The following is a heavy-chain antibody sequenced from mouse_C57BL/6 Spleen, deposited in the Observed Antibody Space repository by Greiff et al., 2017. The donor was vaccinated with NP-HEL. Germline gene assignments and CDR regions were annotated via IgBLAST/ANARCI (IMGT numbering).Heavy chain of an antibody. Sequence: QVQLQQSGPELVKPGASVKISCKASGYSFTSYYIHWVKQRPGQGLEWIGWIYPGSGNTKYNEKFKGKATLTADTSSSTAYMQLSSLTSEDSAVYYCARSGENWDDYWGQGTTLTVSS. CDR3: ARSGENWDDY. CDR2: IYPGSGNT. CDR1: GYSFTSYY. D-gene: IGHD4-1*01. J-gene: IGHJ2*01. V-gene: IGHV1-66*01.